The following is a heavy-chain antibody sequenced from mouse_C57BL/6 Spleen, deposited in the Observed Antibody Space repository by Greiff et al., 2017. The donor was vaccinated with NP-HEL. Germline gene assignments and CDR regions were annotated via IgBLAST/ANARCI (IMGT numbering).Heavy chain of an antibody. Sequence: LQESGPELVKPGASVKISCKASGYTFTDYYINWVKQRPGQGLEWIGWIFPGSGSTYYNEKFKGKATLTVDKSSSTAYMLLSSLTSEDSAVYFCARPPYGSSPAWFAYWGQGTLVTVSA. J-gene: IGHJ3*01. D-gene: IGHD1-1*01. CDR3: ARPPYGSSPAWFAY. CDR1: GYTFTDYY. CDR2: IFPGSGST. V-gene: IGHV1-75*01.